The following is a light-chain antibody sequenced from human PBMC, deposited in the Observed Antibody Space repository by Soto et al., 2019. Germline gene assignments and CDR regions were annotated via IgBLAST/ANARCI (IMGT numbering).Light chain of an antibody. J-gene: IGKJ4*01. CDR3: QQTTSFPLT. V-gene: IGKV1-12*01. CDR2: AAS. Sequence: DIQMTQSPSFVSASVGDRVTITCRASQRISSWLAWYQHKPGRAPKLLIHAASSLESGVPSRFSNSESRTDFTLTISSLQPEDFATYYCQQTTSFPLTFGGGTKVEIK. CDR1: QRISSW.